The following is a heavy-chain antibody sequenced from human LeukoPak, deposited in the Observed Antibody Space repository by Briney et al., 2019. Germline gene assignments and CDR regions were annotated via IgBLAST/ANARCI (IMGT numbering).Heavy chain of an antibody. D-gene: IGHD6-19*01. CDR1: GYIFTSYC. J-gene: IGHJ6*03. V-gene: IGHV5-51*01. CDR2: IHPGDSDT. Sequence: GESLKISCKGSGYIFTSYCIGWVRQMPGEGLEWMGIIHPGDSDTRYNPSFQDHVTISSDKSFSNAFLLWINLQRADATAYYCARAVTYYYYNMDVWGKGTTVTVFS. CDR3: ARAVTYYYYNMDV.